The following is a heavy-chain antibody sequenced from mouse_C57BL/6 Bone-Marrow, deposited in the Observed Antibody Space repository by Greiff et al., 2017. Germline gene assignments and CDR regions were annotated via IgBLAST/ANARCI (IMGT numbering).Heavy chain of an antibody. Sequence: QVQLQQSGPGLVQPSQSLSITCTVSGFTFTSYGVHWVRQSPGKGLEWMGVIWSGGSTDYNAAFISRLSISKDNSKSQVFFKMNSLHADDTAIYYFSRTYFDYWGQGTTLTVSS. J-gene: IGHJ2*01. V-gene: IGHV2-2*01. CDR3: SRTYFDY. CDR1: GFTFTSYG. CDR2: IWSGGST.